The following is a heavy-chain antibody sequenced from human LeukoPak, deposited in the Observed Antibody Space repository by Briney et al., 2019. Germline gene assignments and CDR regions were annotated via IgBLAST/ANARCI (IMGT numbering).Heavy chain of an antibody. V-gene: IGHV4-59*01. CDR3: ARSVTSSGYYWFDF. Sequence: PSETLSLTCTVSGGSIRSYYWSWIRQPPGKGLEWIGYIYYSGSTNYNPSLKSRVSISVDTSKNQFSLKLSSVTAADTAVYYCARSVTSSGYYWFDFWGQGTLVTVSS. J-gene: IGHJ4*02. CDR1: GGSIRSYY. D-gene: IGHD3-22*01. CDR2: IYYSGST.